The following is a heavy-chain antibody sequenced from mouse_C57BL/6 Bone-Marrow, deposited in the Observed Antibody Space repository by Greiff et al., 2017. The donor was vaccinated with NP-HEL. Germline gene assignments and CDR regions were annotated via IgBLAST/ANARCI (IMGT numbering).Heavy chain of an antibody. CDR2: INPGSGGT. V-gene: IGHV1-54*01. J-gene: IGHJ2*01. Sequence: VQLQQSGAELVRPGTSVKVSCKASGYAFTNYLIEWVKQRPGQGLEWIGVINPGSGGTNYNEKLQGKATLTADKSSSTAYMQLSSLTSEDSAVYFCARLGFYYFDYWGQGTTLTVSS. CDR3: ARLGFYYFDY. CDR1: GYAFTNYL.